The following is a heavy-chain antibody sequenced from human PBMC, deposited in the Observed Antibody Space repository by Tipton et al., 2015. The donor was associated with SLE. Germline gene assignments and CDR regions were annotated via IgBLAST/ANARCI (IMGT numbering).Heavy chain of an antibody. CDR3: ASGAGTGYYYYYYMDV. Sequence: TLSLTCTVSGGSISSYYWGWIRQPPGKGLEWIGSIYYSGTTYYNPSLKSRVTVSLDTSKNQFSLKLSSVTAADTAVYYCASGAGTGYYYYYYMDVWGKGTTVTVSS. CDR1: GGSISSYY. D-gene: IGHD6-13*01. V-gene: IGHV4-39*07. J-gene: IGHJ6*03. CDR2: IYYSGTT.